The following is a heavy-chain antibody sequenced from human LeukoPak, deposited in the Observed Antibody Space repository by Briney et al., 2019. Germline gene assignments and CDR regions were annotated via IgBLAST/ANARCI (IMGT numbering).Heavy chain of an antibody. CDR3: GSNWSDFDY. CDR1: GGSISSGDYY. Sequence: PSETLSLTCTVSGGSISSGDYYWSWIRQPPGKGLEWIGYIYYSGSTYYNPSLKSRVTISVDASKNQFSLRLSSVTAADTAVYYCGSNWSDFDYWGQGILVTVSS. D-gene: IGHD1-1*01. CDR2: IYYSGST. V-gene: IGHV4-30-4*01. J-gene: IGHJ4*02.